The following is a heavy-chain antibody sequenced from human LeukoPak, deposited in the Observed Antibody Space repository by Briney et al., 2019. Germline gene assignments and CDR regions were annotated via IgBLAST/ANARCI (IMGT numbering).Heavy chain of an antibody. J-gene: IGHJ4*02. CDR2: IKWDGGRT. V-gene: IGHV3-20*04. Sequence: GGSLRLSCAASGFTFDDHGMSWVRQAPGKGLEWVSGIKWDGGRTGYADSVKGRFTISRDNAKNSLYLQMNSLRAEDTAVYYCARFALKTPPTDWGQGTLVTVSS. CDR3: ARFALKTPPTD. CDR1: GFTFDDHG.